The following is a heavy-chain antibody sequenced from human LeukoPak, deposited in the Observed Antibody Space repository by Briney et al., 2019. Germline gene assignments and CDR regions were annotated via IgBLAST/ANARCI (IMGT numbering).Heavy chain of an antibody. CDR1: GFTFSSYG. D-gene: IGHD5-12*01. V-gene: IGHV3-30*18. CDR2: ISYDGSNK. J-gene: IGHJ6*02. CDR3: AKVEAYSGSKGYYYYGMDV. Sequence: PGGSLRLSCAASGFTFSSYGMHWVRQAPGKGLEWVAVISYDGSNKYYVDSVKGRFTISRDNSKNTLYLQMNSLRGEDTAVYYCAKVEAYSGSKGYYYYGMDVWGQGTTVTVSS.